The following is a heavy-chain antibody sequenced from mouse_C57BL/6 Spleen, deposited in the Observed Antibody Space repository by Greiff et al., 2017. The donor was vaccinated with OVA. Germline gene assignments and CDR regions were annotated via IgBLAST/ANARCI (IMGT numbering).Heavy chain of an antibody. CDR1: GFSLTSYG. V-gene: IGHV2-2*01. D-gene: IGHD2-3*01. CDR3: ARPIYEDAMDY. CDR2: IWSGGST. Sequence: VKLQESGPGLVQPSQSLSITCTVSGFSLTSYGVHWVRQSPGKGLEWLGVIWSGGSTDYNAAFISRLSISKDNSKSQVFFKMNSLQADDTAIYYCARPIYEDAMDYWGQGTSVTVSS. J-gene: IGHJ4*01.